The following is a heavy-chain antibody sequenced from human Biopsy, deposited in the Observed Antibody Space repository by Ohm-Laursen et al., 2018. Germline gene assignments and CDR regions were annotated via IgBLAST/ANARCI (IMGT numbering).Heavy chain of an antibody. Sequence: SETLSLTCAVYDGSFSGYYWSWLRQSPGMGLEWIGEINPSGGTNYNPSLAGRVSISLDTSKNHLALKLSSVTAADTAVYFCGNEVYGRDYWGLGARVTVSS. CDR3: GNEVYGRDY. CDR1: DGSFSGYY. D-gene: IGHD4-17*01. V-gene: IGHV4-34*01. J-gene: IGHJ4*02. CDR2: INPSGGT.